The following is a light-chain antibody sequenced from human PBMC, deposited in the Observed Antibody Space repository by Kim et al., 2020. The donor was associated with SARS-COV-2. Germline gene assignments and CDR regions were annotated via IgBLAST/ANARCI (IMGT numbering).Light chain of an antibody. CDR2: GAS. J-gene: IGKJ2*01. V-gene: IGKV3-15*01. CDR1: QSVSSN. CDR3: QQYNNWLRT. Sequence: LGSAEERATPSSRASQSVSSNVAWYQQKPGQAPRLLIYGASTRATGIPARFSGSGSGTEFTITISSLQSEDVAVYYCQQYNNWLRTVGQGTKLE.